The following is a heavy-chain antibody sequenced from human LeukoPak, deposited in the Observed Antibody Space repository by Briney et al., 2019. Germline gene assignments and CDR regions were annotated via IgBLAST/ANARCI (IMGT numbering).Heavy chain of an antibody. CDR1: GYTFTGYY. V-gene: IGHV1-2*02. J-gene: IGHJ4*02. CDR2: INPNSGGT. CDR3: ARHASVGPNFDY. Sequence: ASVKVSCKASGYTFTGYYMHWVRQAPGQGLEWMGWINPNSGGTNYAQKFQGRVTMTRDTSISTAYMELSRLRSDDTAVYYCARHASVGPNFDYWGQGTLVTVSS.